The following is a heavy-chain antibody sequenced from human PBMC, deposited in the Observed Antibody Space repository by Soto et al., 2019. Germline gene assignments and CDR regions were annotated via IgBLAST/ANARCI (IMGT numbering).Heavy chain of an antibody. V-gene: IGHV1-8*01. CDR3: VRSGRRSGIDY. Sequence: QVQLVQSGAEVKKPGASVKVSCEASGYTFSSYHISWVRQASGQGLEWMGWVNPNSNETDYAQKFQGRVTMTGNTAIRTAYMDLISLRSGDTAVYYCVRSGRRSGIDYWGQGTLVTVSS. J-gene: IGHJ4*02. CDR1: GYTFSSYH. CDR2: VNPNSNET. D-gene: IGHD5-12*01.